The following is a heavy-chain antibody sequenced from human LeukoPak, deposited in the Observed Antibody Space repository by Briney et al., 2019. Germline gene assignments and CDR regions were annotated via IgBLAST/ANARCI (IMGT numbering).Heavy chain of an antibody. CDR2: IYYSGST. J-gene: IGHJ5*02. D-gene: IGHD3-3*01. Sequence: PSETLSLTCTVSGGSISSGGYYWSWLRQHPGKGLEWIGYIYYSGSTYYNPSLKSRVTISVDTSKNQFSLKLSSVTAADTAVYYCASGPKDYDFWSGYYDNWFDPWGQGNLVTVSS. V-gene: IGHV4-31*03. CDR1: GGSISSGGYY. CDR3: ASGPKDYDFWSGYYDNWFDP.